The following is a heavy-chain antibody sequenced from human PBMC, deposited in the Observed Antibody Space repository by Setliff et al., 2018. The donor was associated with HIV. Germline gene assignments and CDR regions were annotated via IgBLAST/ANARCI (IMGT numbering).Heavy chain of an antibody. D-gene: IGHD3-10*02. J-gene: IGHJ3*02. CDR1: GFTFSNFA. V-gene: IGHV3-23*01. Sequence: GGSLRLSCTASGFTFSNFAITWVRQAPGKGLEWVSAIGGSGFGTYYADSVKGRFTISRDNSKNTLYLQMTSLRDEDTAVYYCAKVLLFGVDVFDIWGQGTMVTVSS. CDR2: IGGSGFGT. CDR3: AKVLLFGVDVFDI.